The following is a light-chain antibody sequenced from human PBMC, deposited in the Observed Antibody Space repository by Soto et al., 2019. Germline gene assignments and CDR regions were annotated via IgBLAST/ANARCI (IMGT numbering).Light chain of an antibody. Sequence: ETVMTQSPATLSVSPGERATLSCRASQSVSSNLAWYQQKPGQPPRLLIYDISTRAPGIPTRFSGSGSGTEFTLTISSLQSKDFAVYYCQQYNSWPLTFGGGTKVEIK. V-gene: IGKV3D-15*01. CDR1: QSVSSN. CDR2: DIS. CDR3: QQYNSWPLT. J-gene: IGKJ4*01.